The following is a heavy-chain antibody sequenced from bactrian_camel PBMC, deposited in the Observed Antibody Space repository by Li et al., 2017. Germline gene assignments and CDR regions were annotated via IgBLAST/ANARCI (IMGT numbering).Heavy chain of an antibody. V-gene: IGHV3S53*01. CDR1: AYMNSSHS. J-gene: IGHJ4*01. CDR2: IDSDGST. Sequence: QVQLVESGGGSVQAGGSLRLSCAASAYMNSSHSMGWFRQAPGKEREGVAAIDSDGSTSYSDSVKGRFTISQDNAKNTLYLQMNSLKPEDTAMYYCTVARAPEDIVVVVTATPLGQGTQVTVS. D-gene: IGHD2*01.